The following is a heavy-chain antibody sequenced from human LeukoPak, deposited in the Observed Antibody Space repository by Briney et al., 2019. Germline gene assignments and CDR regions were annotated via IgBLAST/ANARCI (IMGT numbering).Heavy chain of an antibody. CDR1: GFTFSTST. CDR3: ARAYGSGTYGAFDI. V-gene: IGHV3-30-3*01. J-gene: IGHJ3*02. CDR2: ISYDGGNK. Sequence: GGSLRLSCAASGFTFSTSTMHWVRQAPGKGLEWVAVISYDGGNKFYADSVKGRFTISRDNAKNTLYLQMNSLRGEDTAVYYCARAYGSGTYGAFDIWGQGTKVTVSS. D-gene: IGHD3-10*01.